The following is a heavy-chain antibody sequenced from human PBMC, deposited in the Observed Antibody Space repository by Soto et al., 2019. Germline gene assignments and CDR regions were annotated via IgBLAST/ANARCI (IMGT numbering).Heavy chain of an antibody. CDR2: IIPIFGTA. D-gene: IGHD2-15*01. Sequence: QVQLVQSGAEVKKPGSSGKASSKAPGATFRSYLISGGRQAPGQGLEWMGGIIPIFGTAKYAQKFQGRVTITADESTSTGYMELSSLRSEDTAVYYCARSQGGSSSLDIYYYYYYGMDVWGQGTTVTVSS. CDR1: GATFRSYL. V-gene: IGHV1-69*01. CDR3: ARSQGGSSSLDIYYYYYYGMDV. J-gene: IGHJ6*02.